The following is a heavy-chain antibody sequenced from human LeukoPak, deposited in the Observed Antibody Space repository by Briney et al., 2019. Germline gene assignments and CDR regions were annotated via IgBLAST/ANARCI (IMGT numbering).Heavy chain of an antibody. Sequence: TSETLSLTCTVSGGSISSSSYYWGWIRQPPGKGLEWIGSIYYSGSTYYNPSLKSRVTISVDTSKNQFSLKLSSVTAADTAVYYCARHDTEGCSSTSCYGYWGQGTLVTVSS. CDR3: ARHDTEGCSSTSCYGY. CDR2: IYYSGST. CDR1: GGSISSSSYY. V-gene: IGHV4-39*01. J-gene: IGHJ4*02. D-gene: IGHD2-2*01.